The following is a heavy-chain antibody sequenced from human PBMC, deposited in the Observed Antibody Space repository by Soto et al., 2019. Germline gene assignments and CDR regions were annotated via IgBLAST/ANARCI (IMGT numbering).Heavy chain of an antibody. Sequence: QVQLQESGPGLVKPSQTLSLTCTVSGGSISSGGYYWSWIRQHPGKGLEWIGYIYYSGSTNYNPSHKSRLTISVDTSKNQFSLKLSSVTAADTAVYYCARGVGYCSCGSCLADYWGQGTLVTVSS. J-gene: IGHJ4*02. V-gene: IGHV4-31*03. CDR1: GGSISSGGYY. CDR3: ARGVGYCSCGSCLADY. CDR2: IYYSGST. D-gene: IGHD2-15*01.